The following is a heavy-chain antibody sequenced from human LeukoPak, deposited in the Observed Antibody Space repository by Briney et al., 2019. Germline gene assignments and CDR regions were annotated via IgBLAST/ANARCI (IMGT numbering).Heavy chain of an antibody. V-gene: IGHV4-34*01. CDR2: INHSGST. Sequence: PSETLSLTRAVYGGSFSGYYWSWIRQPPGKGLEWIGEINHSGSTNYNTSLKSRVTISVDTSKNQLSLKLRSVTAADTAVYYCARAGEWLQFRFAFDIWGQGTMVTVSS. CDR1: GGSFSGYY. D-gene: IGHD5-24*01. J-gene: IGHJ3*02. CDR3: ARAGEWLQFRFAFDI.